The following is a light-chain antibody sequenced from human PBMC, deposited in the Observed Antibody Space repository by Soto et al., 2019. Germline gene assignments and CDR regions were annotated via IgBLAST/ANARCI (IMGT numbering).Light chain of an antibody. Sequence: EIVMTQSPATLSVSPGERATLYCRASQSVSSDLAWYQQKPGQAPRLVIYGASATATGMPARFSGSGSGSEFTLPITSLQSEDVAVYYCEQYNNGPITFGQGTRLEIK. V-gene: IGKV3-15*01. CDR3: EQYNNGPIT. J-gene: IGKJ5*01. CDR2: GAS. CDR1: QSVSSD.